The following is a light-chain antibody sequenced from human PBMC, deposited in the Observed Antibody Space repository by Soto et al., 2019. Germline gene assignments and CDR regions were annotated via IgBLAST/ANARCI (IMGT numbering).Light chain of an antibody. V-gene: IGKV3-15*01. CDR2: DVS. CDR3: QQYNNWPLT. J-gene: IGKJ4*01. CDR1: QGIRSN. Sequence: EVVMTQSPVNLSVSSGERATLSCRASQGIRSNLAWYQQKPGQAPRLLIYDVSTRATGIPAKFSGSVSGTEFTLIIGSLQSEDFAVYYCQQYNNWPLTFGGGTKVEIK.